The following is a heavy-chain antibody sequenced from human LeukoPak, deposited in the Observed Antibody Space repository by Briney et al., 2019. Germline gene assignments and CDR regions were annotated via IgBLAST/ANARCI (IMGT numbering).Heavy chain of an antibody. CDR3: ASLYCSSTSCYNRGAFDI. D-gene: IGHD2-2*02. CDR1: GFTFSKYA. Sequence: GGSLRLSCAASGFTFSKYAMSWVRQAPGKGLEWVSAISPSDGNTFYARSVGGRFTISRDNSKNTLYLQMNSLRAEDTAVYYCASLYCSSTSCYNRGAFDIWGQGTMVTVSS. CDR2: ISPSDGNT. J-gene: IGHJ3*02. V-gene: IGHV3-23*01.